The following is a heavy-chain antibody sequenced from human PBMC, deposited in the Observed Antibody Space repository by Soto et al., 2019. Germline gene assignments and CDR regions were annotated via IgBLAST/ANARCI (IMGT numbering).Heavy chain of an antibody. CDR2: ISYDGSNK. CDR3: ARDDRRRVAVAGTGDY. V-gene: IGHV3-30-3*01. Sequence: GGSLRLSCAASGFTFSSYAMHWVRQAPGKGLEWVAVISYDGSNKYYADSVKGRFTISRDNSKNTLYLQMNSLRAEDTAVYYCARDDRRRVAVAGTGDYWGQGTLVTVSS. J-gene: IGHJ4*02. D-gene: IGHD6-19*01. CDR1: GFTFSSYA.